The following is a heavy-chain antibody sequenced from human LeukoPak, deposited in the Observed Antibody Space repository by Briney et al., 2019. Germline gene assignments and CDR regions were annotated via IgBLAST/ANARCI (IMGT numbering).Heavy chain of an antibody. CDR1: GYSISSGYY. CDR2: IYHSGST. D-gene: IGHD6-13*01. CDR3: VRQYCIAAAGNECDWFDP. Sequence: SETLSLTCTVSGYSISSGYYWGWIRQPPGKGLEWIGSIYHSGSTYYNPSLKSRVTISVDTSKNQFSLKLSSVTAADTAVYYCVRQYCIAAAGNECDWFDPWGQGTLVTVSS. V-gene: IGHV4-38-2*02. J-gene: IGHJ5*02.